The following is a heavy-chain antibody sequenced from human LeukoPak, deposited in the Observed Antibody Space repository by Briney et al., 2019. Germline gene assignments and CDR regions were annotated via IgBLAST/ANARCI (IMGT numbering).Heavy chain of an antibody. CDR1: GYIFTSYD. Sequence: GASVKVSCKASGYIFTSYDINWVRQAPGQGLEWVGWIYPKNDKTGYAEKVQGRVTMTTDMSTNTAFMEMKNLTSDDTAVYFCARKLSGYSSGWYPDYWGQGTLVIVSS. J-gene: IGHJ4*02. CDR3: ARKLSGYSSGWYPDY. D-gene: IGHD6-19*01. CDR2: IYPKNDKT. V-gene: IGHV1-8*01.